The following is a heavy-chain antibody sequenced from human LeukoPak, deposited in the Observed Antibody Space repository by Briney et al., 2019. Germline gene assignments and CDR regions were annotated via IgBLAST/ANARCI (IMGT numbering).Heavy chain of an antibody. CDR1: GYPLTELS. V-gene: IGHV1-24*01. D-gene: IGHD2/OR15-2a*01. CDR3: ATPYFLRFYGYCYGMDV. CDR2: FDPEDGET. Sequence: GASVKVSFKVSGYPLTELSMHWVGPAPGKGLEWMGGFDPEDGETIYAQKFQGRVTMTEDTSTDTAYMELSSLRSEDTAVYYCATPYFLRFYGYCYGMDVWGQGTTVTVSS. J-gene: IGHJ6*02.